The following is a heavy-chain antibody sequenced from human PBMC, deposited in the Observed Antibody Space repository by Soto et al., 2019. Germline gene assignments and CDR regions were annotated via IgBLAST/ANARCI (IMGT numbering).Heavy chain of an antibody. Sequence: QVQLVQSGAEVKKPGSSVKVSCKASGGTFSSDVISWVRQAPGQGLEWMGKIIPILRTVNYAQDLQDRITITADESTSTDNMELRRLRFEDTAVYFCASGGYGSGSYHNRGHGKVWGQGTLVTVSS. D-gene: IGHD3-10*01. CDR2: IIPILRTV. J-gene: IGHJ4*02. V-gene: IGHV1-69*18. CDR1: GGTFSSDV. CDR3: ASGGYGSGSYHNRGHGKV.